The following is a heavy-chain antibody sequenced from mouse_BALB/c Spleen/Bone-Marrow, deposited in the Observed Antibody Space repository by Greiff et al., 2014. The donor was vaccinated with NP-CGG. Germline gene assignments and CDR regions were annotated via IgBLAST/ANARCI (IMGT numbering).Heavy chain of an antibody. Sequence: QVQLPQSGAELVRPGASVTLSCKASGYKFTDYEMHWGKQTPVHGLEWIGSIDPETGGTAYNQNFKGKATLTADRSSTTAYMELRSLTSEDSAVYYCTREGIYFGYDVPMDYWGQGTSVTVSS. V-gene: IGHV1-15*01. J-gene: IGHJ4*01. CDR1: GYKFTDYE. CDR3: TREGIYFGYDVPMDY. CDR2: IDPETGGT. D-gene: IGHD2-2*01.